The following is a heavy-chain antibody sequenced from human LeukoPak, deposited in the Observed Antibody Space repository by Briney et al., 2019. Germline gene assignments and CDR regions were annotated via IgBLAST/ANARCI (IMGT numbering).Heavy chain of an antibody. V-gene: IGHV4-39*07. D-gene: IGHD3-22*01. CDR2: IYYSGST. CDR1: GGSLSSSSYY. J-gene: IGHJ3*02. Sequence: SETLSLTCTVSGGSLSSSSYYWGWIRQPPGKGLEWIGSIYYSGSTYYNPSLKSRVTISVDTSKNQFSLKLSSVTAADTAEYYCARDSYYYDSSGYYLFYAFDIWGQGTMVTVSS. CDR3: ARDSYYYDSSGYYLFYAFDI.